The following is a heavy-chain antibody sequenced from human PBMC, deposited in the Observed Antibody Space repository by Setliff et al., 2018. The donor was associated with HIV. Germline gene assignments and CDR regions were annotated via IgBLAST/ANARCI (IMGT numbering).Heavy chain of an antibody. D-gene: IGHD6-19*01. J-gene: IGHJ4*02. V-gene: IGHV3-23*01. CDR2: ISGSGGST. CDR1: RFTFSSYA. CDR3: AKDPTTGAVAVYYFDY. Sequence: GGSLRLSCAASRFTFSSYAMSWVRQAPGKGLEWVSDISGSGGSTYYADSVKGRFTISRDNSKNTLYLQMNSLRAEDTAVYYCAKDPTTGAVAVYYFDYWGQGTLVTVS.